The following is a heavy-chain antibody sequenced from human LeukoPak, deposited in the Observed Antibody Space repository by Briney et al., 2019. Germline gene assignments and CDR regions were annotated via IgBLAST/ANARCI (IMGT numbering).Heavy chain of an antibody. CDR2: ISGSGGST. Sequence: GGSLRLSCAASGFTFSSFAMTWVRQAPGKGLEWVSSISGSGGSTYYADSVKGRFTISRENSKNTLYLRMSSLRAEDTAIYYCTKDPVGTTDFDSWGQGTLVTVSS. V-gene: IGHV3-23*01. J-gene: IGHJ4*02. D-gene: IGHD1-14*01. CDR1: GFTFSSFA. CDR3: TKDPVGTTDFDS.